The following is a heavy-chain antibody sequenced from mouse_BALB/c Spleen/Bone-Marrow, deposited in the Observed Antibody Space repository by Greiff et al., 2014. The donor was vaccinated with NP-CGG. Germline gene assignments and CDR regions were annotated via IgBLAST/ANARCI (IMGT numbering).Heavy chain of an antibody. CDR1: GFNIKDTY. D-gene: IGHD1-1*01. V-gene: IGHV14-3*02. CDR2: IDPANGNT. CDR3: ARYYYGSSYAMDY. J-gene: IGHJ4*01. Sequence: VQLQQSGAELVKPGASVKLSCTASGFNIKDTYMHWVKQRPEQGLEWIGRIDPANGNTKYDPKFQRKATITADTSSNTAYLQLSSLTSEDTAVYYCARYYYGSSYAMDYWGQGTSVTVSS.